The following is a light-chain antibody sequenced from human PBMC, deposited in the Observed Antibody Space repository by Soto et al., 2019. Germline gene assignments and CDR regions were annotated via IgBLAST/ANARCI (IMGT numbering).Light chain of an antibody. CDR3: QHYDHLPLT. V-gene: IGKV1-33*01. J-gene: IGKJ3*01. Sequence: DIQMTQSPSSLSASLGDRVTITCQASQDISNHLNWYQQKPGKAPNLLIYDASNLETGVSSRFSGSGSGTEFTFTIANLLPEDIATYYWQHYDHLPLTFGPGTKVDI. CDR1: QDISNH. CDR2: DAS.